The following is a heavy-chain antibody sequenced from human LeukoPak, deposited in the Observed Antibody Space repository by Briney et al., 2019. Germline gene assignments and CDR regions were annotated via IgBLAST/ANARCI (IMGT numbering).Heavy chain of an antibody. J-gene: IGHJ4*02. D-gene: IGHD5-12*01. CDR1: GFTFSSYW. V-gene: IGHV3-7*04. CDR2: IKEDGSEKK. Sequence: GGSPRLSCAASGFTFSSYWMSWVRQAPGKGLEWVANIKEDGSEKKYYEDSVKGRFTISRDNTKKSLYLQMNSLRAEDTAVYYCARGGYRYEYWGQGTLVTVSS. CDR3: ARGGYRYEY.